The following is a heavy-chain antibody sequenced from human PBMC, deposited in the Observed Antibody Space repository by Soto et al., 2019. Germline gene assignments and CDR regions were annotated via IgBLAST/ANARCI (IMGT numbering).Heavy chain of an antibody. CDR1: GFTVGNNY. Sequence: EVHLVESGGGLIQPGGSLRLSCAASGFTVGNNYMNWVRQAPGKGLAWVSLMYSGGGTYYADSVKGRFTMSRDSSKNTLYLQLNSLRAEDTAMYYCTTSPSVGVWGQGTKVTVSS. V-gene: IGHV3-53*01. CDR3: TTSPSVGV. D-gene: IGHD6-19*01. CDR2: MYSGGGT. J-gene: IGHJ6*02.